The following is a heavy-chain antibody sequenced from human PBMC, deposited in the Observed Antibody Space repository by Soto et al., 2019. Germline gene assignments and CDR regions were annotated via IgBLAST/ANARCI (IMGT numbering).Heavy chain of an antibody. CDR3: AHRRRIVGATFPFDY. J-gene: IGHJ4*02. Sequence: SGPTLVNPTQTLTLTCTFSGFSLSTSGVGVGWIRQPPGKALEWLALIYWDDAKRYNPSLKSRLTITKDTSKNQVVLTMTHMDPVDTATYYCAHRRRIVGATFPFDYWGQGTLVTVSS. CDR1: GFSLSTSGVG. V-gene: IGHV2-5*02. CDR2: IYWDDAK. D-gene: IGHD1-26*01.